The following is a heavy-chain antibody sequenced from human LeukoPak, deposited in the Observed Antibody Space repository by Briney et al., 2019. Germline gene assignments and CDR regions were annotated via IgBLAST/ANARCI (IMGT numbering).Heavy chain of an antibody. V-gene: IGHV3-30*18. CDR3: AKDTMVRGALVWDAFDI. Sequence: PGGSLRLSCAASGFTFSSYGMHWVRQAPGKGLEWVAVISYDGSNKYYADSVKGRFTISRDNSKNTLYLQMNSLRAEDTAVYYCAKDTMVRGALVWDAFDIWGQGTMVTVSS. J-gene: IGHJ3*02. D-gene: IGHD3-10*01. CDR2: ISYDGSNK. CDR1: GFTFSSYG.